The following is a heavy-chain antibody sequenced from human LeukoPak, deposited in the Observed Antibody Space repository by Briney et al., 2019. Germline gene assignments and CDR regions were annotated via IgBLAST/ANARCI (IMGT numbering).Heavy chain of an antibody. Sequence: GASVKVSCKASGGTFSSYAISWVRQAPGQGLEWMGGIIPIFGTANYAQKLQGRVTMTTDTSTSTAYMELRSLRSDDTAVYYCARDEVGATVDYWGQGTLVTVSS. CDR1: GGTFSSYA. J-gene: IGHJ4*02. CDR3: ARDEVGATVDY. D-gene: IGHD1-26*01. V-gene: IGHV1-69*05. CDR2: IIPIFGTA.